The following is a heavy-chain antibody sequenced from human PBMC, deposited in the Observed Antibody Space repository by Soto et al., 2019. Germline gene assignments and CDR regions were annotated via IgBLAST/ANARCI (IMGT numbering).Heavy chain of an antibody. CDR1: GGSISSGGYY. Sequence: QVQLQESGPGLVKPSQTLSLTCTVSGGSISSGGYYWSWIRQHPGKGLEWIGYIYYSGSTYYNPSLKSRVTISVDASKNKFSLKLSSVTAADTAVYYCARDWTGGAFEIWGQGTMVTVSS. CDR3: ARDWTGGAFEI. V-gene: IGHV4-31*03. J-gene: IGHJ3*02. D-gene: IGHD3-10*01. CDR2: IYYSGST.